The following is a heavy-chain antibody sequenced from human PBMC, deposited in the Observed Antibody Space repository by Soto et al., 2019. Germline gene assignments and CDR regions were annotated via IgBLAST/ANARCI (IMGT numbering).Heavy chain of an antibody. CDR3: AATSPSLRILEWLDY. D-gene: IGHD3-3*01. J-gene: IGHJ4*02. CDR1: GFTFTSSA. CDR2: IVVGSGNT. V-gene: IGHV1-58*01. Sequence: SVKVSCKASGFTFTSSAVQWVRQARGQRLEWIGWIVVGSGNTNYAQKFQERVTITRDMSTSTAYMELSSLRSEDTAVYYCAATSPSLRILEWLDYWGQGTLVTVSS.